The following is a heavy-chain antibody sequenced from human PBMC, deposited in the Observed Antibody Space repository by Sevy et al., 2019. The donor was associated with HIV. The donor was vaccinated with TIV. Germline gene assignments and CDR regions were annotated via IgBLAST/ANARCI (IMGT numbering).Heavy chain of an antibody. CDR3: AKKMGGGSGMAFLDDY. CDR2: ISGTGDYT. Sequence: GGSLRLSCAASGFTFSNFAMGWVRQAPGKGLDWISVISGTGDYTYYADSVKGRFTISRDNSKNTLFLQMNSLRAEDTAIFYCAKKMGGGSGMAFLDDYWGQGTLVTVSS. CDR1: GFTFSNFA. V-gene: IGHV3-23*01. J-gene: IGHJ4*02. D-gene: IGHD5-18*01.